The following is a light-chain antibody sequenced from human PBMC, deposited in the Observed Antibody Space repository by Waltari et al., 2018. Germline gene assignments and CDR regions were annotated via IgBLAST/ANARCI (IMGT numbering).Light chain of an antibody. CDR2: DVS. Sequence: QSALTHPAPVSVSPGQSNPLSCTGPSSDVGGYNYVFWYQRHPGKAPKLMIYDVSKRPSGVSTRFSGSKSGNTASLTISGLQAEDEADYYCSSYTSSSPYVFGTGTKVTVL. CDR1: SSDVGGYNY. CDR3: SSYTSSSPYV. J-gene: IGLJ1*01. V-gene: IGLV2-14*03.